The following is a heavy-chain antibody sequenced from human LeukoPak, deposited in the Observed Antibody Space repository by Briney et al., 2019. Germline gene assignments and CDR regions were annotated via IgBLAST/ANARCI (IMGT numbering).Heavy chain of an antibody. CDR3: AKDHPAYYDILTGYHLPYFDY. D-gene: IGHD3-9*01. Sequence: GGSLRRSCSASGFTFSSYGMHWVPQAQGPGREWVAFIRYDGSNKDYADSVKGRFTISRDNSKNTLYLQMNRLRAEDTAVYYCAKDHPAYYDILTGYHLPYFDYWGQGTLVTVSS. CDR2: IRYDGSNK. V-gene: IGHV3-30*02. J-gene: IGHJ4*02. CDR1: GFTFSSYG.